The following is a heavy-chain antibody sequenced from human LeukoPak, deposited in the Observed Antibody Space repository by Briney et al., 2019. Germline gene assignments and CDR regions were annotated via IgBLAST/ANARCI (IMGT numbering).Heavy chain of an antibody. D-gene: IGHD4-11*01. Sequence: PGGSLRLSCAASGFTFSSYGMHWVRQAPGKGLEWVAVISYDGSNKYYADSVKGRFTISRDNSKNTLYLQMNSLRAEDTAVYYCARDYSNYRINYYYGMDVWGQGTTVTVSS. CDR2: ISYDGSNK. J-gene: IGHJ6*02. CDR3: ARDYSNYRINYYYGMDV. CDR1: GFTFSSYG. V-gene: IGHV3-30*03.